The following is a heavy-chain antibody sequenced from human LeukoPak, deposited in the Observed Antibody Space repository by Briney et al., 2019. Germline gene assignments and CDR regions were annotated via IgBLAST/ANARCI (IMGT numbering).Heavy chain of an antibody. D-gene: IGHD4-11*01. CDR2: INPNSGGT. J-gene: IGHJ5*02. CDR1: GYTFTGYY. CDR3: ARARLTTAGGGFDL. V-gene: IGHV1-2*02. Sequence: ASVKVSCKASGYTFTGYYMHWVRQAPGQGLEWMGWINPNSGGTNYAQKFQGRVTMTRDTSISTAYMELSRLRSDDTAVYYCARARLTTAGGGFDLWGQGTLVTVSS.